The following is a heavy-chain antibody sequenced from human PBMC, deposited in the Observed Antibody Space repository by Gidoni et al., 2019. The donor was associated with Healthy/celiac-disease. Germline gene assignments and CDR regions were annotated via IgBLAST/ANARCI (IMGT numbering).Heavy chain of an antibody. Sequence: QVQLVQSGAEVKKPGSSVKVSCKASGGTFSSYAISWVRQAPGQGPEWMGGIIPIFGTANYAQEFQGRVTITADKSTSTAYMELSSLRSEDTAVYYCARDSEGGEYYYGMDVWGQGTTVTVS. CDR3: ARDSEGGEYYYGMDV. D-gene: IGHD3-10*01. CDR2: IIPIFGTA. CDR1: GGTFSSYA. J-gene: IGHJ6*02. V-gene: IGHV1-69*06.